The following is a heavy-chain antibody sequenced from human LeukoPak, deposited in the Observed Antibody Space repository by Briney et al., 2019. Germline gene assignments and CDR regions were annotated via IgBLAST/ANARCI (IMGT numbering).Heavy chain of an antibody. CDR1: GFTFSSYE. J-gene: IGHJ4*02. V-gene: IGHV3-48*03. Sequence: PGGSLRLSCAASGFTFSSYEMNWVRQAPGKGLEWVSYISSSGSTIYYADSVKGRFTISRDNAKNSLYLQMNSLRTEDTAVYYCVPGGNRYFDYWGQGTLVTVSS. CDR2: ISSSGSTI. D-gene: IGHD4-23*01. CDR3: VPGGNRYFDY.